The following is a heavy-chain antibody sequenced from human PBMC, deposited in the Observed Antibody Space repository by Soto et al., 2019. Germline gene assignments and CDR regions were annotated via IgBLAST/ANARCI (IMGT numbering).Heavy chain of an antibody. CDR1: GVSISSGNW. J-gene: IGHJ4*02. CDR3: ARLVYDTRLNYMYFDF. CDR2: IFHDGTA. D-gene: IGHD3-10*01. V-gene: IGHV4-4*02. Sequence: PSETLSLTCAVSGVSISSGNWWTWVRQSPQRGLEYIGEIFHDGTANYYPSFERRVAISVDTSKNQFSLKLTSVTAAYTAIYFCARLVYDTRLNYMYFDFWGQGTLVTVSS.